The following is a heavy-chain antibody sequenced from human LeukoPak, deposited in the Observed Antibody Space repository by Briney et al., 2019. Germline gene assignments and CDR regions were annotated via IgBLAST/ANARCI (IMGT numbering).Heavy chain of an antibody. J-gene: IGHJ3*02. V-gene: IGHV3-33*01. D-gene: IGHD6-19*01. Sequence: GRSLRLCCAASGFTFSSHGMHWVRQAPGKGLEWVAVIWYDGSNKFYADSVRGRFTISRDNSKNTLYVQMNSLRAEDTAVYYCARGRGSGWYDAFDIWGQGTMVTVSS. CDR3: ARGRGSGWYDAFDI. CDR2: IWYDGSNK. CDR1: GFTFSSHG.